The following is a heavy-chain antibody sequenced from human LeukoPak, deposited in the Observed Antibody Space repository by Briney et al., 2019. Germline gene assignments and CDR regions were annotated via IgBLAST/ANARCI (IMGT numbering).Heavy chain of an antibody. Sequence: PGGSLRLSCAASGFIFSDSYMSWVRQAPGKGLEWVATLWPAGTTVHYLDSVQGRFIISRDNAESSLYLQMNSLRVEDTAVYYCAKLLGSVTTYDYWGQGTLVTVSS. CDR1: GFIFSDSY. V-gene: IGHV3-7*01. D-gene: IGHD4-11*01. CDR2: LWPAGTTV. CDR3: AKLLGSVTTYDY. J-gene: IGHJ4*02.